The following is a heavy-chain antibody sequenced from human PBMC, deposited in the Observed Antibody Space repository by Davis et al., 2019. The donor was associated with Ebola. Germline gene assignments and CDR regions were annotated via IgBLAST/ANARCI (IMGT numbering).Heavy chain of an antibody. J-gene: IGHJ5*02. CDR3: ASAGYNWNYWFDP. Sequence: ASSVPVSCPASGYTFTSYYMHWVRHAPSQGLEWLGLIHPSVGSTSYAQKFQGRVTMPTDTSTSTAYMELRSLRSDDTAVYYCASAGYNWNYWFDPWGQGTLVTVSS. CDR2: IHPSVGST. CDR1: GYTFTSYY. V-gene: IGHV1-46*01. D-gene: IGHD1-7*01.